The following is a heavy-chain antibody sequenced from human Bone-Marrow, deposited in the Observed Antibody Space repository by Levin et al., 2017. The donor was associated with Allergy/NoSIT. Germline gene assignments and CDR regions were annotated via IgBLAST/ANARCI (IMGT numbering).Heavy chain of an antibody. J-gene: IGHJ4*02. V-gene: IGHV1-18*01. D-gene: IGHD3-22*01. Sequence: ASVKVSCKASGFTFRNHGFTWVRQAPGQGLEWLGWISAYNGNTNYAQIFQGRVTMTTDTSATTAYMELRNLRSDDTAIYYCARDFSSGVFDYWGQGTLVTVSS. CDR1: GFTFRNHG. CDR2: ISAYNGNT. CDR3: ARDFSSGVFDY.